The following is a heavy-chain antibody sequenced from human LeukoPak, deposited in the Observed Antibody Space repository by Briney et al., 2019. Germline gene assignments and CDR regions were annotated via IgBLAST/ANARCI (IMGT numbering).Heavy chain of an antibody. Sequence: GRSLRLSCAASGFTFSSYAMHWVRQAPGKGLEWVAVISYDGSNKYYADSVKGRFTISRDISKNTLYLQMNSLSAEDTALYYCARAHYVSGSYYNDYWGQGTLVIVSS. J-gene: IGHJ4*02. CDR3: ARAHYVSGSYYNDY. D-gene: IGHD3-10*01. V-gene: IGHV3-30*04. CDR1: GFTFSSYA. CDR2: ISYDGSNK.